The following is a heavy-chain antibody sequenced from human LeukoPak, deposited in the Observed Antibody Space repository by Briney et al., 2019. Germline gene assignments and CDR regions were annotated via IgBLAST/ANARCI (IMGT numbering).Heavy chain of an antibody. Sequence: ASVKVSCKSSGHTFTNYYLHWVRQAPGQGLEWLGWIHPNTGATNYAQKFQGRVTVTRDTSISTTYVELSRLTSADTAVYYCASYASGYNWLNVWGQGTLVTVSS. CDR2: IHPNTGAT. J-gene: IGHJ5*02. D-gene: IGHD2-2*01. V-gene: IGHV1-2*02. CDR3: ASYASGYNWLNV. CDR1: GHTFTNYY.